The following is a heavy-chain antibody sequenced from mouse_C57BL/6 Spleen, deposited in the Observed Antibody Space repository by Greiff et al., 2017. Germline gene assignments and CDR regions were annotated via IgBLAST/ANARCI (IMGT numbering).Heavy chain of an antibody. V-gene: IGHV1-50*01. CDR1: GYTFTSYW. CDR2: IDPSDSYT. D-gene: IGHD1-1*01. Sequence: QVQLKQPGAELVKPGASVKLSCKASGYTFTSYWMQWVKQRPGQGLEWIGEIDPSDSYTNYNQKFKGKATLTVDTSSSTAYMQLSSLTSEDSAVYYCARSNGSSYDFDYWGQGTTLTVSS. J-gene: IGHJ2*01. CDR3: ARSNGSSYDFDY.